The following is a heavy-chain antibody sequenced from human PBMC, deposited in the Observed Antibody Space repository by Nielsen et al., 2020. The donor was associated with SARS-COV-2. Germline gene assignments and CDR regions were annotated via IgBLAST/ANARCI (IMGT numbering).Heavy chain of an antibody. J-gene: IGHJ5*02. V-gene: IGHV4-38-2*02. CDR2: IYHSGST. CDR3: ARIMSLLVYANTLNWFDP. D-gene: IGHD2-8*01. CDR1: GYSISSGYY. Sequence: SETLSLTCTVSGYSISSGYYWGWIRQPPGKGLEWIGSIYHSGSTYYNPSLKSRVTISVDTSKNQFSLKLSSVTAADTAVYYCARIMSLLVYANTLNWFDPWGQGTLITVSS.